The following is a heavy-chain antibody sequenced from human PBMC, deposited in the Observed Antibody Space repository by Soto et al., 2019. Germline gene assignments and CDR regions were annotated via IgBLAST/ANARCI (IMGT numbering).Heavy chain of an antibody. CDR1: GFTFSNYG. CDR3: AKGLLGHYYALDV. V-gene: IGHV3-30*18. Sequence: QVQLVESGGGVVHSGRSLRLSCIASGFTFSNYGIHWVRQGPGKGLEWVAFISSDGSRKLYADSVEDRCTISRDTSRTTVFVELNSLRVEDTAVYLCAKGLLGHYYALDVWGHGTAVTV. CDR2: ISSDGSRK. J-gene: IGHJ6*02.